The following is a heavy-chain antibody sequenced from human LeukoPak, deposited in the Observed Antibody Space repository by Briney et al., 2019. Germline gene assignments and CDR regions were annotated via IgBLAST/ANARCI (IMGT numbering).Heavy chain of an antibody. CDR3: AINYYDSSGYYFPGDY. Sequence: GGSLRLSCLTSGFTLSTNAMSWVRQAPGKGLEWVSAISGSGGSTYYADSVKGRFTISRDNSKNTLYLQMNSLRAEDTAVYYCAINYYDSSGYYFPGDYWGQGTLVTVSS. V-gene: IGHV3-23*01. D-gene: IGHD3-22*01. CDR1: GFTLSTNA. J-gene: IGHJ4*02. CDR2: ISGSGGST.